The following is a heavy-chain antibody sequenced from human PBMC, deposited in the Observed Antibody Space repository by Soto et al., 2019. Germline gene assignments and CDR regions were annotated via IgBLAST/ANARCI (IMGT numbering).Heavy chain of an antibody. CDR3: ARKPDVATAKVGGGYVFDV. Sequence: QVQLQESGPGLVKPSGTLSLTCAASSGSIFTTNWWSWFLQSPGRGLQWIGDIYHSGSPKYNPSLKSRVSISLDKSKDRFFLNRTSVTAAYTAVYYCARKPDVATAKVGGGYVFDVWGQGTMVTVSS. J-gene: IGHJ3*01. CDR2: IYHSGSP. D-gene: IGHD3-16*01. CDR1: SGSIFTTNW. V-gene: IGHV4-4*02.